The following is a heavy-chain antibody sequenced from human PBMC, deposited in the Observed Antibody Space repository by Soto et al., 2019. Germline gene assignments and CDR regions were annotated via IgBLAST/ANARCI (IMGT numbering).Heavy chain of an antibody. J-gene: IGHJ4*02. V-gene: IGHV4-59*08. D-gene: IGHD3-10*01. CDR2: IYYSGST. CDR3: ARRNYGSGTTYFDY. Sequence: SETLSLTCTVSGGSISSYYWSWIRQPPGKGLEWIGYIYYSGSTNYNPSLKSRVTISVDTSKNQFSLKLNSMTAADTAVYYCARRNYGSGTTYFDYWGQGTLVTVSS. CDR1: GGSISSYY.